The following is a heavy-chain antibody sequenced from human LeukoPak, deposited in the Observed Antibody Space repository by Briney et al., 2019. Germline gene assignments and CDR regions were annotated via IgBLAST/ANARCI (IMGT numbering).Heavy chain of an antibody. J-gene: IGHJ6*03. D-gene: IGHD2-2*01. CDR2: IKSKTDGGTT. CDR1: GFTFSNAW. Sequence: GGSLRLSCAASGFTFSNAWMSWVRQAPGKGLEWVGRIKSKTDGGTTDYAAPVKGRFTISRDDSKNTLYLQMNSLKTEDTAVYYCTTAPTPNCSSTSCYTRGYNYYYMDVWGKGTTVTVSS. CDR3: TTAPTPNCSSTSCYTRGYNYYYMDV. V-gene: IGHV3-15*01.